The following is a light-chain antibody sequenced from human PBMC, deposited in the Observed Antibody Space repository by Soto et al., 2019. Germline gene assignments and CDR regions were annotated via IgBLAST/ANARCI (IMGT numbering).Light chain of an antibody. CDR1: SSNIGAGYD. V-gene: IGLV1-40*01. J-gene: IGLJ1*01. CDR2: GNS. CDR3: QSYDSSLSGHYV. Sequence: QSVLTQPPSVSGAPGQRVTISCTGSSSNIGAGYDVHWYQQLPGTAPKLLIYGNSNRHSGVPDRFSGSKSGTTASLAITGLQAEDEADYYCQSYDSSLSGHYVFGTGTKVTVL.